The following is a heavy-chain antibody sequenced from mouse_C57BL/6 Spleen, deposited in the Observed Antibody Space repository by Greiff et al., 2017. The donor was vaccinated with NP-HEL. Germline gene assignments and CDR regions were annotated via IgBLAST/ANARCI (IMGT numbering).Heavy chain of an antibody. V-gene: IGHV5-9-1*02. CDR3: TRDTQPESAMDY. D-gene: IGHD5-1-1*01. CDR1: GFTFSSYA. CDR2: ISSGGDYI. Sequence: EVKLVESGEGLVKPGGSLKLSCAASGFTFSSYAMSWVRQTPEKRLEWVAYISSGGDYIYYADTVKGRFTISRDNARNTLYLQMSSLKSEDTAMDYCTRDTQPESAMDYWGQGTSVTVSS. J-gene: IGHJ4*01.